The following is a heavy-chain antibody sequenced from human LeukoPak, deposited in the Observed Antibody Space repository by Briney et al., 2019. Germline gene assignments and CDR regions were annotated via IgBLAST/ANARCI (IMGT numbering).Heavy chain of an antibody. CDR2: VTSYNGDT. Sequence: GASVKVSCKASGYTFNNYGISWVRQAPGQGLEWMGWVTSYNGDTNYAQKFQGRVTMSTDTSTSTAYMELRSLRFEDTAVYYCARGGYCSGGSCSSNDYYYYYMDVWGKGTTVTVSS. CDR1: GYTFNNYG. D-gene: IGHD2-15*01. CDR3: ARGGYCSGGSCSSNDYYYYYMDV. J-gene: IGHJ6*03. V-gene: IGHV1-18*01.